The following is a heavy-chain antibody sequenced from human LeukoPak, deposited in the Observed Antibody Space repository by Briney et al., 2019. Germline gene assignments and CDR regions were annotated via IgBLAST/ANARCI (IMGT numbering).Heavy chain of an antibody. Sequence: GGSLRLSCAASGFTFRGNAMSWVRQGPGKGLEWVSAISGSGGTTYYADSVKGRFTISKDKSKNTLYLQMNSLRAEDTAVYYCARDPGFISIDYWGQGTLVTASS. V-gene: IGHV3-23*01. D-gene: IGHD3-16*02. CDR1: GFTFRGNA. CDR3: ARDPGFISIDY. J-gene: IGHJ4*02. CDR2: ISGSGGTT.